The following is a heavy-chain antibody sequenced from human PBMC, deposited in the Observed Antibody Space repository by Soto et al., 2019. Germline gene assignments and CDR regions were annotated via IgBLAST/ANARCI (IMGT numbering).Heavy chain of an antibody. CDR1: SGSISSSNW. V-gene: IGHV4-4*02. D-gene: IGHD3-3*01. CDR3: ARGVGPLDTYYDFWSGPYYMDV. J-gene: IGHJ6*03. Sequence: QVQLQESGPGLVKPSGTLSLTCAVSSGSISSSNWWSWVRQPPGKGLEWIGEIYHSGSTNYNPSLKSRVTISVDKSKNQFSLKLRSVTAADTAVYYCARGVGPLDTYYDFWSGPYYMDVWGKGTTVTVSS. CDR2: IYHSGST.